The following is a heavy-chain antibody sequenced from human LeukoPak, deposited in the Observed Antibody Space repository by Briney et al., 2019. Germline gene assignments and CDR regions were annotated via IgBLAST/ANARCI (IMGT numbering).Heavy chain of an antibody. CDR1: GFTFSSHG. CDR3: ARVDNNGLYSEYFDH. V-gene: IGHV3-21*01. D-gene: IGHD6-19*01. CDR2: ITSTSTYI. J-gene: IGHJ1*01. Sequence: GGSLRLTCVASGFTFSSHGMNWVRQAPGKGLEWVSSITSTSTYIYYGDSVKGRFTTSRDNAKNSLFLQMHSLRAEDTAVYYCARVDNNGLYSEYFDHWGQGTLVTVSS.